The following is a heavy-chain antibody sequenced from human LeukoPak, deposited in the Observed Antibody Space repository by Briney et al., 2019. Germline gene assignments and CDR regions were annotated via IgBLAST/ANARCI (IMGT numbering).Heavy chain of an antibody. CDR3: ARGMVYGYYYYYYMDV. Sequence: SETLSLTCAVYGGSFSGYYWSWIRQPPGKGLEWIGEINHSGSTNYNPSLKSRVTISVDTSKNQFSLKLSSVTAADTAVYYCARGMVYGYYYYYYMDVWGKGTTVTVSS. D-gene: IGHD2-8*01. V-gene: IGHV4-34*01. CDR1: GGSFSGYY. J-gene: IGHJ6*03. CDR2: INHSGST.